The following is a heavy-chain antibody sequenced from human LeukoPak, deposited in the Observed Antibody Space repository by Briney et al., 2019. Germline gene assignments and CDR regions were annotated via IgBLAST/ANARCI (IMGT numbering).Heavy chain of an antibody. V-gene: IGHV4-30-2*01. CDR1: GGSISSGGYS. CDR2: IYHSGST. Sequence: PXETLSLTCAVSGGSISSGGYSWGWIRQPPGKGLEWIGYIYHSGSTYYNPSLKSRVTISVDRSKNQFSLKLSSVTAADTAVYYCARDGGPGFDYWGQGTLVTVSS. J-gene: IGHJ4*02. CDR3: ARDGGPGFDY. D-gene: IGHD2-15*01.